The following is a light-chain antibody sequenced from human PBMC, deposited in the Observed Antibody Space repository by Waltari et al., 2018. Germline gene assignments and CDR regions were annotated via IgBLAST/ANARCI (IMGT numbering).Light chain of an antibody. V-gene: IGLV2-14*01. CDR3: SSYTSSSTLEV. CDR2: EVS. CDR1: SSDVGGYNY. J-gene: IGLJ1*01. Sequence: QSALTQPASVSGSPGQSITISCTGTSSDVGGYNYVSWYQQHPGKAPKPMIHEVSNRPSGVSNRFSGSKSGNTASLTISGLQAEDEADYYCSSYTSSSTLEVFGTGTKVTVL.